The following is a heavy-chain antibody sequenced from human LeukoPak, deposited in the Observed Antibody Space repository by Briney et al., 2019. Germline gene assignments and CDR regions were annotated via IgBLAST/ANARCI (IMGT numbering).Heavy chain of an antibody. V-gene: IGHV4-59*12. D-gene: IGHD6-19*01. CDR1: DGSTTGYY. J-gene: IGHJ4*02. CDR2: VYYTGRT. CDR3: ARDSPAVAGLFDY. Sequence: SETLSLTCSVSDGSTTGYYWSWIRQPPGKGLEWIAYVYYTGRTLYNPSLESRVTISVDTSKTQFSLAVTSVTAADTAVYYCARDSPAVAGLFDYWGQGTLVTVSS.